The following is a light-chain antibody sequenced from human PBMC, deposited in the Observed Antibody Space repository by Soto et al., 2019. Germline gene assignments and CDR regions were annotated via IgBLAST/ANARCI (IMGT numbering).Light chain of an antibody. J-gene: IGKJ5*01. V-gene: IGKV3-20*01. CDR3: QQYSSAPSIT. CDR2: GAS. Sequence: EIVLPQSPGTLSLSPGERSTLSCMASQSVSSSYLAWYQQKPGQAPRLLIYGASSRATGIPDRFSGSGSGTDFTLTISRLEPEDFAVYYCQQYSSAPSITFGQGTRLEVK. CDR1: QSVSSSY.